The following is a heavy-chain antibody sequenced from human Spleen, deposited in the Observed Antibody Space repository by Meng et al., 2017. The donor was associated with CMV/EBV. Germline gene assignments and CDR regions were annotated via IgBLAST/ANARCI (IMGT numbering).Heavy chain of an antibody. CDR2: IYYSGST. V-gene: IGHV4-39*07. D-gene: IGHD2-2*02. J-gene: IGHJ4*02. CDR1: GGSISSSSYY. Sequence: SETLSLTCTVSGGSISSSSYYWGWIRQPPGKGLEWIGSIYYSGSTYYNPSLKSRVTISVDTSKNQFSLKLSSVTAADTAVYYCARWYCGSSASCYTYYFDHWGQGALVTVSS. CDR3: ARWYCGSSASCYTYYFDH.